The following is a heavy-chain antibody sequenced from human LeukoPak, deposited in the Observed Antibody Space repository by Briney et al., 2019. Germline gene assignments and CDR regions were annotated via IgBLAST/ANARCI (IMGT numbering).Heavy chain of an antibody. CDR1: GFTFSDYY. CDR3: AKDRDSSIAARLLDY. CDR2: ISSSGSTI. J-gene: IGHJ4*02. Sequence: PGGSLRLSCAASGFTFSDYYMSWIRQAPGKGLEWVSYISSSGSTIYYADSVKGRFTISRDNSKNTLYLQMNSLRAEDTAVYYCAKDRDSSIAARLLDYWGQGTLVTVSS. D-gene: IGHD6-6*01. V-gene: IGHV3-11*04.